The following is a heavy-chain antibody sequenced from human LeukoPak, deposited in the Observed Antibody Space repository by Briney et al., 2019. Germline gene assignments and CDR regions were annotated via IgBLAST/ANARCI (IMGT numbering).Heavy chain of an antibody. CDR1: GYTFTSYY. CDR2: INPSGGST. J-gene: IGHJ6*03. Sequence: ASVKVSCKASGYTFTSYYMHWVRQAPGQGLEWMGIINPSGGSTSYAQKFQGRVTMTRDTSTSTVYMELSSLRSEDTAVYYCARAGVVYDYDFWSGCYDSNYYYYMDVWGKGTTVTVSS. CDR3: ARAGVVYDYDFWSGCYDSNYYYYMDV. V-gene: IGHV1-46*03. D-gene: IGHD3-3*01.